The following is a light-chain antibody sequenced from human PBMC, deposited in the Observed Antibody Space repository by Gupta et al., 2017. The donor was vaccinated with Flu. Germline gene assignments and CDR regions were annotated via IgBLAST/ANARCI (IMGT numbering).Light chain of an antibody. Sequence: KVMTQSPATLSVSPGETATLSCRASQTINNNLVWYQQKPGQAPRLLIHGVSTRASGIPVRFSGSGSGTDFTLTITNLQSEDFGVYYCQQFDDWPPWTFGQGTRVEIK. CDR3: QQFDDWPPWT. J-gene: IGKJ1*01. V-gene: IGKV3-15*01. CDR2: GVS. CDR1: QTINNN.